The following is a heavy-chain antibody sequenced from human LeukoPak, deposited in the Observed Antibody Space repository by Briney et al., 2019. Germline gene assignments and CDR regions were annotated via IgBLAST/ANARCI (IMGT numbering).Heavy chain of an antibody. D-gene: IGHD6-13*01. CDR2: VNHSGST. Sequence: LKTLSLTRAVYGGSFSSYYWTWIRQPPGKGLEWIGEVNHSGSTTYNPSLESRLTISADTSNNQVSLKLNSVTATDTATYYCARWSAAVPKMFDPWGQGTLVTVSS. CDR1: GGSFSSYY. V-gene: IGHV4-34*01. CDR3: ARWSAAVPKMFDP. J-gene: IGHJ5*02.